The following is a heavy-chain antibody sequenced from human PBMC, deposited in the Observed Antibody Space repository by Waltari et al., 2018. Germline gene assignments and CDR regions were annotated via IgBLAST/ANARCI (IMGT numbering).Heavy chain of an antibody. J-gene: IGHJ6*02. CDR1: GGSFSGYY. D-gene: IGHD3-3*01. CDR2: INHSGST. Sequence: QVQLQQWGAGLLKPSETLSLTCAVYGGSFSGYYWSWIRQPPGKGLEWIGEINHSGSTNYNPSLKSRVTISVDTSKNQFSLKLSSVTAADTAVYYCARAGLYDFWSGYYRSPGYYDMDVWGQGTTVTVSS. CDR3: ARAGLYDFWSGYYRSPGYYDMDV. V-gene: IGHV4-34*01.